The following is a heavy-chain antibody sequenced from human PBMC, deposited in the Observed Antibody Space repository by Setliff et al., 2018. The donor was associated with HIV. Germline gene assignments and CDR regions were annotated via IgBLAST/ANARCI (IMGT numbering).Heavy chain of an antibody. J-gene: IGHJ4*02. Sequence: ASVKVSCKASGYTFSDYYMHWVRQAPGQGLEWMGWINPNSGGTNYAQKFQGRVTMTRDTSISTAYMDLSRLRSDDTAVYFCARDTSSSYWGQGTPVTVSS. CDR3: ARDTSSSY. CDR1: GYTFSDYY. CDR2: INPNSGGT. D-gene: IGHD2-2*01. V-gene: IGHV1-2*02.